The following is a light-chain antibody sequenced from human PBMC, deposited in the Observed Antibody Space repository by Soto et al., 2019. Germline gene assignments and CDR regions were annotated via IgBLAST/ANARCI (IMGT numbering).Light chain of an antibody. J-gene: IGLJ3*02. V-gene: IGLV3-1*01. CDR1: NLGDKY. Sequence: SYELTQPPSVSVSPGQTASITCSGDNLGDKYASWYQQKPGQSPVLVIYQDSKRPSGIPERFSGSNSGNTATLTMSGTQAMDEADYYCQAWDSGTVVFGGGTKLTVL. CDR2: QDS. CDR3: QAWDSGTVV.